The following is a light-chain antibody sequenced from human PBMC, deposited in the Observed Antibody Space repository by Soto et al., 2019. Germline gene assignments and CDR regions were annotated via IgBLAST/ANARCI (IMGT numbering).Light chain of an antibody. J-gene: IGKJ4*01. Sequence: DIVMTQSLLSLPVTPGEPASISCRSSQSLLHSNGYNYLDWYLQKPGQSPQLLIYLGSNRASGVPDRFSGSGSGTDFTLKISRVEAEDVGVYYCMQALQSPLTFGGGTKVDIK. CDR2: LGS. V-gene: IGKV2-28*01. CDR3: MQALQSPLT. CDR1: QSLLHSNGYNY.